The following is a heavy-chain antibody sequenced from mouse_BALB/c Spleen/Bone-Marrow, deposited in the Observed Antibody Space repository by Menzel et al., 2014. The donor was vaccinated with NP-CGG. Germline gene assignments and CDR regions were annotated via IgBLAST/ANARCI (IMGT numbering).Heavy chain of an antibody. CDR1: GYSITSDYA. D-gene: IGHD2-4*01. V-gene: IGHV3-2*02. Sequence: EVMLVESGPGLVKPSQSLSLTCTVTGYSITSDYAWNWIRQFPGNKLEWMGYISYSGSTSYNPSLKSRISITRDTSKNQFFLQLNSVTTEDTATYYCARRYYDYDFYAMDYWGQGTSVTVSS. CDR3: ARRYYDYDFYAMDY. CDR2: ISYSGST. J-gene: IGHJ4*01.